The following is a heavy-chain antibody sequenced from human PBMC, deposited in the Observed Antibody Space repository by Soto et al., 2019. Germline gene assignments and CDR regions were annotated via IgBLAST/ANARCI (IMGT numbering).Heavy chain of an antibody. CDR3: ARICSGGSFSYAFDI. CDR2: ISSSSSYI. D-gene: IGHD2-15*01. V-gene: IGHV3-21*01. J-gene: IGHJ3*02. CDR1: GFTFSSYS. Sequence: EVQLVESGGGLVKPGGSLRLSCAASGFTFSSYSMNWVRQAPGKGLEWVSSISSSSSYIYYADSVKGRFTISRDNAKNSLYLQMNSLRAEDTAVYYCARICSGGSFSYAFDIWGQGTMVTVSS.